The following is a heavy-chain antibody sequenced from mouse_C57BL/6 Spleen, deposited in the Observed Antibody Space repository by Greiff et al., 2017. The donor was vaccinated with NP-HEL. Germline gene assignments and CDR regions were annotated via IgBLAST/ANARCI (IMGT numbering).Heavy chain of an antibody. D-gene: IGHD1-1*01. J-gene: IGHJ4*01. CDR1: GFNIKDYY. Sequence: EVKLMESGAELVKPGASVKLSCTASGFNIKDYYMHWVKQRTEQGLEWIGRIDPEDGETKYAPKFQGKATITADTSSNTAYLQLSSLTSEDTAVYYCARTLVLTTVVATGDYWGQGTSVTVSS. V-gene: IGHV14-2*01. CDR2: IDPEDGET. CDR3: ARTLVLTTVVATGDY.